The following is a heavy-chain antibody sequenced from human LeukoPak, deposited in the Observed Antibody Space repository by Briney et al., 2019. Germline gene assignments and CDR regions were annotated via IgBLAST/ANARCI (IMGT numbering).Heavy chain of an antibody. J-gene: IGHJ4*02. CDR3: ASGYDSSGYTG. CDR1: GFTVSSNY. V-gene: IGHV3-21*01. CDR2: ISSSSSYI. D-gene: IGHD3-22*01. Sequence: GGSLRLSCAASGFTVSSNYMSWVRQAPGKGLEWVSSISSSSSYIYYADSVKGRFTISRDNAKNSLYLQMNSLRAEDTAVYYCASGYDSSGYTGWGQGTLVTVSS.